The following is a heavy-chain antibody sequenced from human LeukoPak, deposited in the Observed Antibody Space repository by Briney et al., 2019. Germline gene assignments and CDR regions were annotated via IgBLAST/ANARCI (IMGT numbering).Heavy chain of an antibody. V-gene: IGHV3-48*01. CDR2: ISSSSSSI. J-gene: IGHJ3*01. CDR1: GFIFSSYG. D-gene: IGHD6-6*01. Sequence: GGSLRLSCAASGFIFSSYGMNWVRQAPGKGLEWVSYISSSSSSIYYADSVKGRFTISRDNSKNTLYLQMGSLRAEDTAVYYCARSRQSGRSSSVGDAFDVWGQGTMVTVSS. CDR3: ARSRQSGRSSSVGDAFDV.